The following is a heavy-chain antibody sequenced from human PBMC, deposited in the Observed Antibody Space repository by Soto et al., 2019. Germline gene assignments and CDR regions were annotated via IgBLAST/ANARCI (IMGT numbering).Heavy chain of an antibody. CDR1: GVSISSYY. D-gene: IGHD3-16*01. CDR2: IYYSGST. CDR3: ARVTWGAGGVLGEVDY. J-gene: IGHJ4*02. V-gene: IGHV4-59*01. Sequence: SETLSLTCTVSGVSISSYYWSWIRQPPGKGLEWIGNIYYSGSTNYNPSLKSRVTISVDTSKNQFPLKLSSVTAADTAVYYCARVTWGAGGVLGEVDYGGQGTLVTVSS.